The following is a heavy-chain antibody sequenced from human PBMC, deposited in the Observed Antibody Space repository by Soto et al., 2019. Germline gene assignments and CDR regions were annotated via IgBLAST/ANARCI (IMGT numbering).Heavy chain of an antibody. V-gene: IGHV4-31*03. CDR2: IYYSGST. D-gene: IGHD3-22*01. J-gene: IGHJ4*02. Sequence: KSSETLSLTCTVSGGSISSGGYYWSWIRQHPGKGLEWIGYIYYSGSTYYNPSLKSRVTISVDTSKNQFSLKLSSVTAADTAVYYCASSYYDSSGYYLLGYWGQGTLVTVSS. CDR3: ASSYYDSSGYYLLGY. CDR1: GGSISSGGYY.